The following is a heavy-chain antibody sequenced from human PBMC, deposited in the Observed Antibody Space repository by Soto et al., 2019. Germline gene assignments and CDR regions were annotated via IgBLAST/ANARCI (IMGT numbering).Heavy chain of an antibody. Sequence: QVQLVQSGAEVKKPGSSVKGSCTASGGPFSSYAINWVRQAPGQGLEWMGVITPLFGAPHYSQNFTGRITITAEKSTHTAHMELSSLTSGDTAVYFCARVFTGRWFDTWGQGTLVTVSS. CDR2: ITPLFGAP. CDR3: ARVFTGRWFDT. V-gene: IGHV1-69*06. D-gene: IGHD3-10*02. CDR1: GGPFSSYA. J-gene: IGHJ5*02.